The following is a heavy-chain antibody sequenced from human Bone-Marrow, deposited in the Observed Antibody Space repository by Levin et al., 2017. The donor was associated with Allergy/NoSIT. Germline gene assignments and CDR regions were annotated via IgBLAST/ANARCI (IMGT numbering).Heavy chain of an antibody. CDR1: GGSISSSSYY. CDR2: IYYSGST. Sequence: SETLSLTCTVSGGSISSSSYYWGWIRQPPGKGLEWIGSIYYSGSTYYNPSLKSGVTISVDTSKNQFSLKLSSVTAADTAVYYCARDGVLLWFGEFKNYYYDGMDVWGQGTTVTVSS. V-gene: IGHV4-39*07. CDR3: ARDGVLLWFGEFKNYYYDGMDV. J-gene: IGHJ6*02. D-gene: IGHD3-10*01.